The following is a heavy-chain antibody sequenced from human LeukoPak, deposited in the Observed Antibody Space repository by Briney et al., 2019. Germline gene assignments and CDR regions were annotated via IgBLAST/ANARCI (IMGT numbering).Heavy chain of an antibody. J-gene: IGHJ4*02. CDR3: ARDHRYAFDI. CDR1: GFTFDDYA. V-gene: IGHV3-11*06. D-gene: IGHD5-12*01. Sequence: PGRSPRLSCAASGFTFDDYAMHWVRQAPGKGLEWISYVGISSGNTKYADSVKGRFTISGDSAKNSVFLQMNNLRVEDTAVYYCARDHRYAFDIWGQGALVTVSS. CDR2: VGISSGNT.